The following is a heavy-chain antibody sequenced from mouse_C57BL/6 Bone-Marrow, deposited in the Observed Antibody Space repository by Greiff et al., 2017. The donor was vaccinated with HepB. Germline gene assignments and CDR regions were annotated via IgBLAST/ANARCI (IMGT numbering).Heavy chain of an antibody. V-gene: IGHV1-81*01. CDR3: AREENYYFFDY. CDR1: GYTFTSYG. Sequence: VQLQESGAELARPGASVKLSCKASGYTFTSYGISWVKQRTGQGLEWIGEIYPRSGNTYYNEKFKGKATLTADKSSSTAYMELRSLTSEDSAVYFCAREENYYFFDYWGQGTTLTVSS. J-gene: IGHJ2*01. CDR2: IYPRSGNT. D-gene: IGHD1-1*01.